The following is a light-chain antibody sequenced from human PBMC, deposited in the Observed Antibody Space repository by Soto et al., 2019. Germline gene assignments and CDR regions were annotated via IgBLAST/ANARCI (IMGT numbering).Light chain of an antibody. CDR2: GTF. V-gene: IGKV1-9*01. CDR1: QDIKTY. CDR3: QHLNNYPPFT. J-gene: IGKJ3*01. Sequence: IQLTQSPSSLSASVGDRVSITCRASQDIKTYLAWYQQKRGEAPKLLISGTFTLQSGVPSRFNGSGSGTDFTLTISSLQPEDFSTYYCQHLNNYPPFTFGPWTKVD.